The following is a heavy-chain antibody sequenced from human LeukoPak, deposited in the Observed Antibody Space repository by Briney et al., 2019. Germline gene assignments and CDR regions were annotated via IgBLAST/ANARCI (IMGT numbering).Heavy chain of an antibody. CDR1: GGSISSGSYY. Sequence: PSQTLSLTCTVSGGSISSGSYYWSWIRQPAGKGLEWIGRIYTSGSTNYNPSLKSRVTISVDKSKNQFSLKLSSVTAADTAVYYCARASDYYDSSGYSYYYYMDVWGKGTTVTVSS. CDR2: IYTSGST. V-gene: IGHV4-61*02. CDR3: ARASDYYDSSGYSYYYYMDV. J-gene: IGHJ6*03. D-gene: IGHD3-22*01.